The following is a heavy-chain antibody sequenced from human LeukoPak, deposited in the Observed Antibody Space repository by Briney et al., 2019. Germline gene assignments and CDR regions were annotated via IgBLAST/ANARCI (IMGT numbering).Heavy chain of an antibody. Sequence: GGSLRLSRTASGFSLTPFSMNWVRQAPGEGLECISSISSNSRYIYYADSLKGRFTISRDNAENSLYLDMYSLRDQDTAVYFCARVDESLDKFDGWGQGTLVTVSS. V-gene: IGHV3-21*01. J-gene: IGHJ4*02. CDR1: GFSLTPFS. CDR2: ISSNSRYI. CDR3: ARVDESLDKFDG. D-gene: IGHD1-1*01.